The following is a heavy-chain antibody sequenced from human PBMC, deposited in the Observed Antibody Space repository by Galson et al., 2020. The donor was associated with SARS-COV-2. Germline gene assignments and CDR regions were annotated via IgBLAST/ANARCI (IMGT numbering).Heavy chain of an antibody. CDR2: ISHIGSP. Sequence: SETLSLTCTVSGGSISSSDYYWGWIRHPPGKGLEWIGSISHIGSPYYNPSLQSRLTISGDTSKSQISLKLTSVTAADTAVYYCVRDRAVAGRGNYFDYWGQGTLVTVSS. J-gene: IGHJ4*02. CDR3: VRDRAVAGRGNYFDY. CDR1: GGSISSSDYY. D-gene: IGHD6-19*01. V-gene: IGHV4-39*07.